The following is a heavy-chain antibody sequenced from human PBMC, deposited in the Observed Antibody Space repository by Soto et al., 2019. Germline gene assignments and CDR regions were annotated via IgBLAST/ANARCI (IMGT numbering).Heavy chain of an antibody. Sequence: QVQLVQSGAEVQKPGSSVKVSCKVSGGTFSNYAIDWVRLAPGHGLEWMGGIVPIFGTTYYTQKFQGRATIIADASTTTAYMEMSSMRSEDTAIYCCARVEAVAGLYIEHGLDGWGQGTAVTVSS. CDR2: IVPIFGTT. V-gene: IGHV1-69*12. J-gene: IGHJ6*02. CDR3: ARVEAVAGLYIEHGLDG. CDR1: GGTFSNYA. D-gene: IGHD6-19*01.